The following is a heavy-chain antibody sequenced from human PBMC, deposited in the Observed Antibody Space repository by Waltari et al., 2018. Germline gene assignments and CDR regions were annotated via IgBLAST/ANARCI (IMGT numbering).Heavy chain of an antibody. CDR1: GGTFSSYA. D-gene: IGHD6-13*01. CDR3: ARGLREQQLVTNYFDY. J-gene: IGHJ4*02. Sequence: QVQLVQSGAEVKKPGSSVKVSCKASGGTFSSYAISWVRQAPGQGLEWMGGIILIFGTANYAQKFQGRVTITADESTSTAYMELSSLRSEDTAVYYCARGLREQQLVTNYFDYRGQGTLVTVSS. CDR2: IILIFGTA. V-gene: IGHV1-69*13.